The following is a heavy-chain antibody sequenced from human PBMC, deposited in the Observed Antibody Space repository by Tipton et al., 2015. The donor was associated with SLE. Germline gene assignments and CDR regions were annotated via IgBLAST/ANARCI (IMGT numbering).Heavy chain of an antibody. CDR3: ARSSGGAFDI. CDR1: GGSISSYY. D-gene: IGHD3-16*01. CDR2: IYHSGST. Sequence: TLSLTCTVSGGSISSYYWGWIRQPPGKGLEWIGSIYHSGSTYYNPSLKSRVTISVDTSKNQFSLKLSSVTAADTAVYYCARSSGGAFDIWGQGTMVTVSS. V-gene: IGHV4-39*07. J-gene: IGHJ3*02.